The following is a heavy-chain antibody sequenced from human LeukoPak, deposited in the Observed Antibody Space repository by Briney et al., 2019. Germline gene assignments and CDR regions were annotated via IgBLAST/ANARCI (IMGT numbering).Heavy chain of an antibody. J-gene: IGHJ5*02. CDR3: ARDIYGSGHGWFDT. D-gene: IGHD3-10*01. Sequence: PSETLTLTCTVSGGSVSSGSYYWSWIRQPPGKGLEWIGYIYYSGSTNHNPSLKSRVTISVDTSKRQLSLMLRSVTAADTAVYYCARDIYGSGHGWFDTWGQGRLVTVSS. V-gene: IGHV4-61*01. CDR1: GGSVSSGSYY. CDR2: IYYSGST.